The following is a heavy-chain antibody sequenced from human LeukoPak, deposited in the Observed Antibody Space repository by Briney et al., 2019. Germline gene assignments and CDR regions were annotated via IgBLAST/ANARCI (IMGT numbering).Heavy chain of an antibody. D-gene: IGHD3-22*01. J-gene: IGHJ4*02. Sequence: GGSLRLSCAASEFIFSSYSMNWVRQTPGKGLEWVAVISYDGSNKYYADSVKGRFTISRDNSKNTLYLQMNSLRAEDTAVYYCARGSIYYDSSGYYYLIDYWGQGTLVTVSS. CDR3: ARGSIYYDSSGYYYLIDY. V-gene: IGHV3-30*03. CDR1: EFIFSSYS. CDR2: ISYDGSNK.